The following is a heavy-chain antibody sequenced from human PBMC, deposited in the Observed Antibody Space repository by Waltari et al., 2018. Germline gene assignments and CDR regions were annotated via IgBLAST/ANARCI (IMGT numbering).Heavy chain of an antibody. CDR3: ATVQYDSSLSHFDY. J-gene: IGHJ4*02. CDR1: GYSLTELS. Sequence: QGQLVQSGAEVKKPGASVKVSCKVSGYSLTELSMHWVRQAPGKGLAWMGGFDPEEGEITYAQKFEGRVTMTEDTSTDTAYMELSSLRSEDTAVYYCATVQYDSSLSHFDYWGQGTLVTVSS. CDR2: FDPEEGEI. D-gene: IGHD3-22*01. V-gene: IGHV1-24*01.